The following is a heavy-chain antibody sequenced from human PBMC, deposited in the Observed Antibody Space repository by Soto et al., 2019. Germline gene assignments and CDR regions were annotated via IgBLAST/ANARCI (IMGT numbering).Heavy chain of an antibody. CDR2: ISGSGGST. V-gene: IGHV3-23*01. Sequence: EVQLLESGGGLVQPGGSLRLSCAASGFSFSSYAMSWVRQAPGKRLKWVSAISGSGGSTYSADSVKGRFTISRDNSKNTLYLQMNSLRAEDTAVYYCAKVGSGSDFDYWGQGTLVTVSS. CDR3: AKVGSGSDFDY. CDR1: GFSFSSYA. D-gene: IGHD3-10*01. J-gene: IGHJ4*02.